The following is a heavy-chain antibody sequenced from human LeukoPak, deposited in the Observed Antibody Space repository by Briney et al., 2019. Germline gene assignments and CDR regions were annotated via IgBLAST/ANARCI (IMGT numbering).Heavy chain of an antibody. CDR1: GFTFSTYS. CDR2: ISSGSGTI. D-gene: IGHD3-3*01. CDR3: ARDGVFSFAY. J-gene: IGHJ4*02. Sequence: PGGSLRLSCAASGFTFSTYSMNWVRQAPGKGLEWVSSISSGSGTIYYADSVKGRFTISRDNAKNSLYLQMSSLRAEDTAVYYCARDGVFSFAYWGQGTLVTVSS. V-gene: IGHV3-48*01.